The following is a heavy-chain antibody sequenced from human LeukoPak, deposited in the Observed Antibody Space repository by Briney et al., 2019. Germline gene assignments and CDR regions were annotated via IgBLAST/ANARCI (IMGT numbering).Heavy chain of an antibody. CDR2: IKQDGSKK. CDR1: RFTFSTYS. Sequence: GGSLRLSCAASRFTFSTYSINWVRQAPGKGLEWVANIKQDGSKKSYVDSVKGRFTISRDNAKNSLYLQMNSLRAEDTAIYYCTRVGCIDEVIDYWGQGTLVTVSS. V-gene: IGHV3-7*04. J-gene: IGHJ4*02. CDR3: TRVGCIDEVIDY. D-gene: IGHD2-15*01.